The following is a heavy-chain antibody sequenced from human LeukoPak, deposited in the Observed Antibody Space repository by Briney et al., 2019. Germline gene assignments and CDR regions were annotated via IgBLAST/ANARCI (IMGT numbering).Heavy chain of an antibody. D-gene: IGHD5-24*01. Sequence: GGSLRLSCAASGFSFNTYVMHWVRQAPGKGLVWVSRIDTDGKTTTYADSVKGRFTISRDNAKNMLYLQMNSLRAEDTAVYYCVRDKDGYNFWGQGTLVSVSS. CDR3: VRDKDGYNF. V-gene: IGHV3-74*01. CDR2: IDTDGKTT. CDR1: GFSFNTYV. J-gene: IGHJ4*02.